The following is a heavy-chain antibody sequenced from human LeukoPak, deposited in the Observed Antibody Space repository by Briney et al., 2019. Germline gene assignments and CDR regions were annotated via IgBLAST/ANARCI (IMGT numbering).Heavy chain of an antibody. Sequence: ASVKVSCKASGYTFTSYDINWVRQATGQGLEWMGWMNPNSGNTGYAQKFQGRVTMTRNTPISTAYMELSSLRSEDTAVYYCARGGGYYDSSGYLGTNNYWGQGTLVTVSS. CDR3: ARGGGYYDSSGYLGTNNY. J-gene: IGHJ4*02. CDR2: MNPNSGNT. V-gene: IGHV1-8*01. CDR1: GYTFTSYD. D-gene: IGHD3-22*01.